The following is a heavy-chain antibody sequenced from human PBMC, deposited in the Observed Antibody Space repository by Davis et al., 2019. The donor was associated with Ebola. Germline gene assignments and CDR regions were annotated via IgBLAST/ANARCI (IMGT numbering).Heavy chain of an antibody. D-gene: IGHD6-6*01. CDR3: AKGPSSSSLDPFDI. CDR2: ISGSGGIT. J-gene: IGHJ3*02. V-gene: IGHV3-23*01. Sequence: PGGSLRLSCAASGFTFSSYAMSWVRQAPGKGLEWVSDISGSGGITYYADSVKGRFTISRDNSKNTLYLQMNSLRAEDTAAYYCAKGPSSSSLDPFDIWGQGTMVTVSS. CDR1: GFTFSSYA.